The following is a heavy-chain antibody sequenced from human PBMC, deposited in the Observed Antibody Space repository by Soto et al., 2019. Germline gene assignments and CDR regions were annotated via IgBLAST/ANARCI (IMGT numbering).Heavy chain of an antibody. V-gene: IGHV3-30*18. Sequence: QVQLVESGGGVVQPGRSLRLSCAASGFTFSSYGMHWVRQAPGKGLEWVAVISYDGSNKYYADSVKGRFTISRDNSKNTLYLQMNSLRAEDTAVYYCAKDKGIGGATPHYWGQGTLVTVSS. D-gene: IGHD1-26*01. CDR3: AKDKGIGGATPHY. CDR1: GFTFSSYG. CDR2: ISYDGSNK. J-gene: IGHJ4*02.